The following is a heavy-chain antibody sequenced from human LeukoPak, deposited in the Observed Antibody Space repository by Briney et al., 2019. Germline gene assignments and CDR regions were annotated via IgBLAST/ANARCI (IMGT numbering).Heavy chain of an antibody. CDR2: IYYSGST. CDR1: GGSISSGDYY. Sequence: SETLSLTCTVSGGSISSGDYYWSWIRQPPGKGLEWIGYIYYSGSTYYNPSLKSRVTISVDTSKNQFSLKLSSVTAADTAVYYCARLRIAAAAGGWFDPWGQGTLVTVSS. D-gene: IGHD6-13*01. J-gene: IGHJ5*02. V-gene: IGHV4-30-4*08. CDR3: ARLRIAAAAGGWFDP.